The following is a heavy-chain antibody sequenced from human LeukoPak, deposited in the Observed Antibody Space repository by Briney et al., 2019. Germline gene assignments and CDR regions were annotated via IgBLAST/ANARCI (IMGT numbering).Heavy chain of an antibody. J-gene: IGHJ5*02. Sequence: SVKVSCKASGVTFSSYAISWVRQAPGQGLEWMGRIIPILGIANYAQKFQGRVTITADKSTSTAYMELSSLRSEDTAVYYCARLTGTNWFDPWGQGTLVTVSS. CDR3: ARLTGTNWFDP. CDR1: GVTFSSYA. V-gene: IGHV1-69*04. D-gene: IGHD1-20*01. CDR2: IIPILGIA.